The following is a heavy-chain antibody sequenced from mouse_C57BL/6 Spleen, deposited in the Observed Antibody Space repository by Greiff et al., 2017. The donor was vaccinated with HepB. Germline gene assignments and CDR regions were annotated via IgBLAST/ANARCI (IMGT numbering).Heavy chain of an antibody. D-gene: IGHD3-2*02. J-gene: IGHJ3*01. CDR3: AKAPQATRAWFAY. CDR1: GFNIKDYY. Sequence: VQLKQSGAELVKPGASVKLSCTASGFNIKDYYMHWVKQRTEQGLEWIGRIDPEDGETKYAPKFQGKATITADTSSNTAYLQLSSLTSEDTAVYYCAKAPQATRAWFAYWGQGTLVTVSA. V-gene: IGHV14-2*01. CDR2: IDPEDGET.